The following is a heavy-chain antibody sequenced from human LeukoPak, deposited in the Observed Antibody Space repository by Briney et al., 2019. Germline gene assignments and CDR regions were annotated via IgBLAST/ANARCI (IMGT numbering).Heavy chain of an antibody. CDR3: ARVPLAGFWSDYYRNWFDP. V-gene: IGHV1-18*01. Sequence: ASVKVSCKASGYTFTNFGISWVRQAPGQGLEWMGWISAYNGNTNYAQRLQGRVTMTTDTSTSTAYMELRSLRSDDTAVYYCARVPLAGFWSDYYRNWFDPWGQGTLVTVSS. J-gene: IGHJ5*02. CDR2: ISAYNGNT. CDR1: GYTFTNFG. D-gene: IGHD3-3*01.